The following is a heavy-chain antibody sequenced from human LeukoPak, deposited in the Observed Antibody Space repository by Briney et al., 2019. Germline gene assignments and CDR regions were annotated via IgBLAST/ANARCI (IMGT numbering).Heavy chain of an antibody. V-gene: IGHV4-34*01. CDR1: GGSFSGYY. CDR3: ARSEDYGGNADY. Sequence: PSETLSLTCAVYGGSFSGYYWSWIRQPPGKGLEWIGEINHSGSTNYNPSLKSRVTISVDTSKNQFSLKLSSVTAADTAVYYCARSEDYGGNADYWGQGTLVTVSS. J-gene: IGHJ4*02. D-gene: IGHD4-23*01. CDR2: INHSGST.